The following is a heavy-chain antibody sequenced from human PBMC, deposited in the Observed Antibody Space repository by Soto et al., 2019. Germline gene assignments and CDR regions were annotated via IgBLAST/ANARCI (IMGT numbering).Heavy chain of an antibody. D-gene: IGHD3-10*01. CDR1: GFTFSSYA. Sequence: VQLLESGGGLVQPGGSLRLSCAASGFTFSSYAISWVRQAPGQGLEWMGGIIPIFGTANYAQKFQGRVTITADESTSTAYMELSSLRSEDTAVYYCASQLYYYGSGSYDYYYYGMDVWGQGTTVTVSS. CDR3: ASQLYYYGSGSYDYYYYGMDV. V-gene: IGHV1-69*01. J-gene: IGHJ6*02. CDR2: IIPIFGTA.